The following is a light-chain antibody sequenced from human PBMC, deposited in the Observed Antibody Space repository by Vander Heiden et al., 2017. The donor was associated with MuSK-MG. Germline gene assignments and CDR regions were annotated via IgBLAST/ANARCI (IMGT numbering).Light chain of an antibody. J-gene: IGKJ2*01. Sequence: DIVMTQSPLPLPVSPGEPASISCRSSQSPLQKNGYNYLDWYLQKPGQSPQLLIYLGSNRASGVPDRFSGSGSGTDFTLKISRVEAEDVGVYYCMQALQTPYTFGQGTKLEIK. CDR3: MQALQTPYT. CDR1: QSPLQKNGYNY. V-gene: IGKV2-28*01. CDR2: LGS.